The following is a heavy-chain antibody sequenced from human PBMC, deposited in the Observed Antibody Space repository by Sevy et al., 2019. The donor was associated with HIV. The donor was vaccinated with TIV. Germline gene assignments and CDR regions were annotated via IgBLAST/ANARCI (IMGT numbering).Heavy chain of an antibody. V-gene: IGHV3-48*03. J-gene: IGHJ4*02. Sequence: GGSLRLSCAASGFSFSSYEMNWVRQAPGKGLEWISYISSSPDNRYYANSVKGRFTISRDNAKNSLYLQINSLRVEDTAVYFCARLPTGLQSFNYLLSTYFDSWGQGTLVTVSS. CDR1: GFSFSSYE. CDR3: ARLPTGLQSFNYLLSTYFDS. D-gene: IGHD3-9*01. CDR2: ISSSPDNR.